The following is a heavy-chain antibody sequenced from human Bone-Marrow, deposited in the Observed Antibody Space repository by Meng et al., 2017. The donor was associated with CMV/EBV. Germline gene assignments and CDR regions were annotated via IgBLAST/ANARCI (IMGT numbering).Heavy chain of an antibody. V-gene: IGHV3-7*03. J-gene: IGHJ4*02. CDR2: IKQDGSGQ. CDR3: VRPPMS. Sequence: GSLGLSCAASGLTFANYWMGWVRQPPGKGLQWLAIIKQDGSGQYYVDSVKGRFTISRDNTKNSVYLQMNRLRGEDTAIYYCVRPPMSWGQGTLVTVSS. D-gene: IGHD5/OR15-5a*01. CDR1: GLTFANYW.